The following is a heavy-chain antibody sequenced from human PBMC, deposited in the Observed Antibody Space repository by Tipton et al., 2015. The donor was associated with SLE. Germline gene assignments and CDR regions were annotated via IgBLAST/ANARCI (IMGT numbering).Heavy chain of an antibody. V-gene: IGHV3-66*01. Sequence: SLRLSCAASGFTVSSNYMSWVRQAPGKGLEWVSVLYSGGSTYYADSVKGRFTINRDNPKNSLHLQMSSLRPEDTGIYYCARGLAASGPWGQGTLVTVSS. CDR1: GFTVSSNY. CDR2: LYSGGST. D-gene: IGHD6-13*01. J-gene: IGHJ5*02. CDR3: ARGLAASGP.